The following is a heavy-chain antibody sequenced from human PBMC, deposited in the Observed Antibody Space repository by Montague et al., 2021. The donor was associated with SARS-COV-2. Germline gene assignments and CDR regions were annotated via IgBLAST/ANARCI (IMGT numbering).Heavy chain of an antibody. J-gene: IGHJ6*02. CDR2: IYYSGST. CDR3: ARLVETYYYYYGMDV. Sequence: SETLSLTCTVSGGSISSSSYYWSWLRQPPGKGQEWIGSIYYSGSTYYNPSLKSRVTISVDTSKNQFSLKLSSVTAADTAVYYCARLVETYYYYYGMDVWGQGTTVTVSS. CDR1: GGSISSSSYY. V-gene: IGHV4-39*01. D-gene: IGHD4-23*01.